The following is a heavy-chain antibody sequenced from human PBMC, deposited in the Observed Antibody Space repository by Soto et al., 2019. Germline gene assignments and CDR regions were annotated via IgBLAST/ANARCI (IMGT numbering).Heavy chain of an antibody. CDR2: IYWNDDK. V-gene: IGHV2-5*01. CDR3: AHRPRISSSSDWFDP. Sequence: QITLKESGPTLVKPTQTLTLTCTFSGFSLSTSGVGVGWIRQPPGKALEWLALIYWNDDKRYSPSLKSRLTITKDPSKTQVVLTMTNMDPVDTATYYCAHRPRISSSSDWFDPWGQGTLVTVSS. J-gene: IGHJ5*02. D-gene: IGHD6-6*01. CDR1: GFSLSTSGVG.